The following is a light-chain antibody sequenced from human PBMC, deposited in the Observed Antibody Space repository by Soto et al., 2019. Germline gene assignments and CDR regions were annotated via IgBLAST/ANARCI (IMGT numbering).Light chain of an antibody. CDR2: EVT. V-gene: IGLV2-8*01. CDR3: NSYVGSNNYV. Sequence: QSALTQPPSASGSPGQSVTISCIGTARDIGRYNYVSWYQHHPGKAPKLIIYEVTKRPSGVPDRFSGSKSGNTASLTVSGLQADDEADYYCNSYVGSNNYVFGTGTKVTVL. CDR1: ARDIGRYNY. J-gene: IGLJ1*01.